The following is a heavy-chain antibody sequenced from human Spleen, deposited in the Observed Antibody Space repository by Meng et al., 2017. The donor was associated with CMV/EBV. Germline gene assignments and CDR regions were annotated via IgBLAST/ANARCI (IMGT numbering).Heavy chain of an antibody. V-gene: IGHV3-21*06. CDR2: VSSDSDYR. CDR1: RFPLKRFT. CDR3: ARDKLTFGYEAMSASYFDL. J-gene: IGHJ4*02. D-gene: IGHD5-12*01. Sequence: GGSLRLSCAGSRFPLKRFTVNWLRQGPGKGLEWVSSVSSDSDYRTHAESVKGRFTVSRDDAMNSLNLQMDSLRVDDTAVYYCARDKLTFGYEAMSASYFDLWGQGTLVTVSS.